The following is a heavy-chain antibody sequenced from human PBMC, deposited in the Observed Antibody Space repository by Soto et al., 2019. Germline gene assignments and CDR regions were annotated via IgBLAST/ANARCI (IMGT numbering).Heavy chain of an antibody. CDR1: GGIFSSFT. D-gene: IGHD3-10*01. CDR3: ATHGATTMARGAMKHYYYVMDV. Sequence: GASVKVSCKASGGIFSSFTISWVRQAPGQGLEWLGGIIPIFDTPTYAQNFQGRVTITADKSTNTVYTELSSLRSEDTAVYYCATHGATTMARGAMKHYYYVMDVWGQGTTVTVSS. J-gene: IGHJ6*02. CDR2: IIPIFDTP. V-gene: IGHV1-69*06.